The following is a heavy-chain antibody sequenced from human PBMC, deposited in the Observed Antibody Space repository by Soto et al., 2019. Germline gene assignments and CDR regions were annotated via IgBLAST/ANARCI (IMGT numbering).Heavy chain of an antibody. V-gene: IGHV3-72*01. CDR2: TRNKANSYTT. CDR3: ARGNRVSFDY. D-gene: IGHD3-16*02. CDR1: GFTFSDHY. Sequence: GGSLRLSCAASGFTFSDHYMDWVRQAPGKGLEWVGRTRNKANSYTTEYAASVKGRFTISRDDSKNSLYLQMNSLKTEDTAVYYCARGNRVSFDYWGQGTLVTVSS. J-gene: IGHJ4*02.